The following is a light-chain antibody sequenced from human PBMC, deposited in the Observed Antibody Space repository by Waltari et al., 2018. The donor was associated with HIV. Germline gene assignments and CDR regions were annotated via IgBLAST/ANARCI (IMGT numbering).Light chain of an antibody. CDR2: RDN. Sequence: QSELTPPPSTSGTPGQRVTISCYGTTSNIGSNYVFWYPRLPGPAPKVFIYRDNQRPSGVPARFSGSKSGTSASLAISGLRSEDEADYFCSVWDDTLSGPVFGGGTRLTVL. V-gene: IGLV1-47*01. CDR3: SVWDDTLSGPV. J-gene: IGLJ3*02. CDR1: TSNIGSNY.